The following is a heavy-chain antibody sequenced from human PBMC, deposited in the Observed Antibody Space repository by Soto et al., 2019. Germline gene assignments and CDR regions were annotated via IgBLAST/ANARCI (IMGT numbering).Heavy chain of an antibody. CDR1: GFTFSSFA. Sequence: GSLRLSCAASGFTFSSFAMTWVRQAPGKGLEWVSGINSGGSSTYYADTVKGRFTISRDNSKNTLYLQMNSLRAEDTAIYYCAKVIWGSYRNVDYWGHGTLVTVSS. J-gene: IGHJ4*01. CDR3: AKVIWGSYRNVDY. CDR2: INSGGSST. V-gene: IGHV3-23*01. D-gene: IGHD3-16*02.